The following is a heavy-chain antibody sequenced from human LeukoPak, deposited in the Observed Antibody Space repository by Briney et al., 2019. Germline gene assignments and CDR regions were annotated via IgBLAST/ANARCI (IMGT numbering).Heavy chain of an antibody. V-gene: IGHV3-7*03. CDR1: GFTFSSYW. CDR2: IKQDGSEK. D-gene: IGHD3-22*01. CDR3: AKVSRDSSGYYPIFDY. J-gene: IGHJ4*02. Sequence: GGSLRLSCAASGFTFSSYWMSWVRQAPGKGLEWVANIKQDGSEKYYVDSVKGRFTISRDNAKNSLYLQMNSLRAEETAIYYCAKVSRDSSGYYPIFDYWGQGTLVTVSS.